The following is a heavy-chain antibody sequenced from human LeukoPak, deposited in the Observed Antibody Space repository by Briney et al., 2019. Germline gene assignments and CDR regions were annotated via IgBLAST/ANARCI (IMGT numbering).Heavy chain of an antibody. D-gene: IGHD1-26*01. J-gene: IGHJ4*02. CDR3: VRDDVREGATLDY. CDR2: TYYRSKWYN. Sequence: SQTLSLTCAISGDSVSSSSAAWNWIRQSPSRGLEWLGRTYYRSKWYNDYAVSVKSRITINPDTSKNQFSLQLNSVTPEDTAVYYCVRDDVREGATLDYWGQGTLVTVSS. V-gene: IGHV6-1*01. CDR1: GDSVSSSSAA.